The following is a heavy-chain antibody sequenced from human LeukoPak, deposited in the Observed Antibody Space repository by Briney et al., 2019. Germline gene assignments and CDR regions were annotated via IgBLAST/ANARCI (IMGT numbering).Heavy chain of an antibody. J-gene: IGHJ4*02. CDR2: IKEDGSVK. CDR1: GFTFSSFW. CDR3: AKTVKIGY. V-gene: IGHV3-7*05. D-gene: IGHD4-11*01. Sequence: GGSLRLSCAASGFTFSSFWMSWVRQSPGQGPEWVANIKEDGSVKNYVVSVKGRFTISRDNAKNSLSLQMNSLRAKDTAVYYCAKTVKIGYWGQGTLVTVSS.